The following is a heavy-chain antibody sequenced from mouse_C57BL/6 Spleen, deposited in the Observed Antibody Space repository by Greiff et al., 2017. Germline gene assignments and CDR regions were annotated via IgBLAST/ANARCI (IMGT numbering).Heavy chain of an antibody. CDR1: GFSLSTSGMG. Sequence: QVTLKESGPGILQSSQTLSLTCSFSGFSLSTSGMGVSWIRQPSGKGLEWLAHIYWDDDKRYNPSLKSRLTISKDTSRNQVFLKITSVDTADTATYYCARRRGFTTVVADWYFDVWGTGTTVTVSS. CDR3: ARRRGFTTVVADWYFDV. CDR2: IYWDDDK. D-gene: IGHD1-1*01. J-gene: IGHJ1*03. V-gene: IGHV8-12*01.